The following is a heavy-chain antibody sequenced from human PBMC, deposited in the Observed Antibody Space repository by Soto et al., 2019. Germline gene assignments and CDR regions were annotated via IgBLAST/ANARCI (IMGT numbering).Heavy chain of an antibody. J-gene: IGHJ6*02. V-gene: IGHV3-30*18. CDR3: VKDRVPGAYGNYYGMDV. CDR2: ISYDGSDK. D-gene: IGHD5-12*01. CDR1: GFTINNSG. Sequence: GGSLRLSCRVSGFTINNSGMHWVRQAPGKGLEWMAVISYDGSDKYYADSVKGRVIISRDNSKNTLNLEMNSLRAEDTAIYYCVKDRVPGAYGNYYGMDVWGQGTTVTAP.